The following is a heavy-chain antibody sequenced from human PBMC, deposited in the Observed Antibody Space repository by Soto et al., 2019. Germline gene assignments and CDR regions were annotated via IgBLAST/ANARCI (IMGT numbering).Heavy chain of an antibody. Sequence: GGSLRLSCAASGFTFSSYAMHWVRQAPGKGLEWVAVISYVGSNKYYADSVKGRFTISRDNSKNTLYLQMNSLRAEDTAVYYCASPYGDYAFDYWGQGTLVTVSS. D-gene: IGHD4-17*01. V-gene: IGHV3-30-3*01. CDR1: GFTFSSYA. CDR3: ASPYGDYAFDY. J-gene: IGHJ4*02. CDR2: ISYVGSNK.